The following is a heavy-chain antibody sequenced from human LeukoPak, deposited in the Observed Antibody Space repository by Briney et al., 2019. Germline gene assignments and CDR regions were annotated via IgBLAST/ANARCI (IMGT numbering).Heavy chain of an antibody. D-gene: IGHD2-15*01. J-gene: IGHJ6*03. V-gene: IGHV4-59*01. CDR2: IYYSGST. Sequence: SETLSLTCTVSGGSISSYYWSWIRQPPGKGLEWIGDIYYSGSTNYNPSLKSRVTISVDTSKNQFSLKLSSVPAADTAVYYCARVAGPYCSGGSCYINYYYYMDVWGKGTTVTVSS. CDR3: ARVAGPYCSGGSCYINYYYYMDV. CDR1: GGSISSYY.